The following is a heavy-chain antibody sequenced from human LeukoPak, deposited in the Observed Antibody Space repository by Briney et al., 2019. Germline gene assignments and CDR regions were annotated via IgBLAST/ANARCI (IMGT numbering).Heavy chain of an antibody. V-gene: IGHV3-64*01. J-gene: IGHJ4*02. Sequence: GGSLRLSCAASGFTFSSYAMRWVRQAPGKGLEYVSAISSNGGSTYYANSVKGRFTISRDNSKNTLYLQMGSLRTEDMAVYYCARDAGFCSGGSCPRYYFDYWGQGTLVTVSS. CDR1: GFTFSSYA. CDR2: ISSNGGST. CDR3: ARDAGFCSGGSCPRYYFDY. D-gene: IGHD2-15*01.